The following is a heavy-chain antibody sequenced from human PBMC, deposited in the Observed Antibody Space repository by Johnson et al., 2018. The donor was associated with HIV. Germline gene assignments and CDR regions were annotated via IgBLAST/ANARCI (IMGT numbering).Heavy chain of an antibody. V-gene: IGHV3-7*02. CDR1: GFTFSSYW. Sequence: VLLVESGGGLVQPGGSLRLSCVVSGFTFSSYWMSWVRQAPGKGLEWVANIKQDGSEKYYVDSVKGRFTISRDTSKNTLYLQMNSLTAEDTAVYYCATFYYDKSNYFELASFFPGPTDLWGQGTLVTVSS. CDR2: IKQDGSEK. D-gene: IGHD3-22*01. J-gene: IGHJ3*01. CDR3: ATFYYDKSNYFELASFFPGPTDL.